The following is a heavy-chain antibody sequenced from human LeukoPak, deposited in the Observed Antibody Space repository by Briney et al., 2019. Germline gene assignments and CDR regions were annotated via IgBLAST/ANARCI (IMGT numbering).Heavy chain of an antibody. CDR1: GFTFTSYA. CDR2: INGGGSTT. CDR3: ARDPMEDYYGMDV. J-gene: IGHJ6*02. Sequence: GGSLRLSCAASGFTFTSYAMSWVRQAPGKGLEWVSSINGGGSTTYHADSVKGRFTISGDNSKNTLYLQMNSLRAEDTAVYYCARDPMEDYYGMDVWGQGTTVTVSS. D-gene: IGHD3-3*01. V-gene: IGHV3-23*01.